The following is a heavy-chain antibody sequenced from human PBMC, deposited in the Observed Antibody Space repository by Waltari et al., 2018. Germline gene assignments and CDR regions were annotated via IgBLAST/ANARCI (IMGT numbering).Heavy chain of an antibody. Sequence: QVQLVQSGAEVKKPGSSVKVSCKASGGTFSSYAISWVRQAPGQGLEWMGGIFTIFGTANYAQKFQGRVTITTDESTSTAYRELSSLRSEDTAVYYCARGRDGYNWESGYWGQGTLVTVSS. CDR3: ARGRDGYNWESGY. V-gene: IGHV1-69*05. D-gene: IGHD5-12*01. J-gene: IGHJ4*02. CDR2: IFTIFGTA. CDR1: GGTFSSYA.